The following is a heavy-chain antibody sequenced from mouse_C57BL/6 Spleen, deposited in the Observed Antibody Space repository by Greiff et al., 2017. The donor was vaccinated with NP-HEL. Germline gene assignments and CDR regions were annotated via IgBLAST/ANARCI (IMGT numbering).Heavy chain of an antibody. D-gene: IGHD1-1*01. Sequence: VQLKESGGGLVKPGGSLKLSCAASGFTFSSYAMSWVRQTPEKRLEWVATISDGGSYTYYPDNVKGRFTISRDNAKNNLYLQMSHLKSEDTAMYYCARVGTYYGSRHWYFDVWGTGTTVTVSS. CDR2: ISDGGSYT. J-gene: IGHJ1*03. CDR1: GFTFSSYA. V-gene: IGHV5-4*01. CDR3: ARVGTYYGSRHWYFDV.